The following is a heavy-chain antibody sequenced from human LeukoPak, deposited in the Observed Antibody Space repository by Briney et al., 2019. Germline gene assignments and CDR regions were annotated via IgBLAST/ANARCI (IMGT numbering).Heavy chain of an antibody. V-gene: IGHV1-18*01. CDR3: ARETAGGGSWQPFDY. D-gene: IGHD6-13*01. J-gene: IGHJ4*02. CDR1: GYPFTSYG. CDR2: ISPYNGDT. Sequence: ASVKVSCKASGYPFTSYGISWVRQAPGQGLEWMGWISPYNGDTNYEQKLQGRVTMTTDTSTNTVYMELRSLRSDDTAVYYCARETAGGGSWQPFDYWGQGTLVTVSS.